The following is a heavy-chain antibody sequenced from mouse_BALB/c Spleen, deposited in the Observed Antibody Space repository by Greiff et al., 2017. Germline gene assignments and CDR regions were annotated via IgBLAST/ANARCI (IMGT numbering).Heavy chain of an antibody. V-gene: IGHV14-4*02. CDR1: GFNIKDYY. J-gene: IGHJ3*01. CDR2: IDPENGDT. CDR3: NAWSGNYFY. D-gene: IGHD2-1*01. Sequence: EVQLQQSGAELVRSGASVKLSCTASGFNIKDYYMHWVKQRPEQGLEWIGWIDPENGDTEYAPKFQGKATMTADTSSNTAYLQLSSLTSEDTAVYYCNAWSGNYFYWGQGTLVTVSA.